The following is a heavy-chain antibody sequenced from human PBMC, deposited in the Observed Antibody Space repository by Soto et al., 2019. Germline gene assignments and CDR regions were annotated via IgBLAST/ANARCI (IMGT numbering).Heavy chain of an antibody. J-gene: IGHJ4*02. D-gene: IGHD2-21*02. CDR2: IYYSGST. Sequence: SETLSLTCTVSGGSISSYYWSWIRQPPGKGLEWIGYIYYSGSTNYNPSLKSRVTISVDTSKNQFSLKLSSVTAADTAVYYCARAYCGGDCSRPGFDYWGQGTLVTVSS. CDR1: GGSISSYY. V-gene: IGHV4-59*01. CDR3: ARAYCGGDCSRPGFDY.